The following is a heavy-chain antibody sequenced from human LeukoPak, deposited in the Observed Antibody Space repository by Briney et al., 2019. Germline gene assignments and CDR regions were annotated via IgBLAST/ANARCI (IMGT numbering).Heavy chain of an antibody. V-gene: IGHV1-2*02. D-gene: IGHD6-13*01. CDR2: INPNSGGT. J-gene: IGHJ5*02. CDR3: ARGVWQQLPLGWFDP. Sequence: ASVKVSCKASGYTFTGYYMHWVRQAPGQGLEWMGGINPNSGGTNYAQKFQGRVTTTRDTSISTAYMELSRLRSDDTAVYYCARGVWQQLPLGWFDPWGQGTLVTVSS. CDR1: GYTFTGYY.